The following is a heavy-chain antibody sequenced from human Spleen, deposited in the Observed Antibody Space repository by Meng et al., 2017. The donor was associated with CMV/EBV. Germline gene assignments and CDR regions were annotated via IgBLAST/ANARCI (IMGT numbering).Heavy chain of an antibody. CDR3: ARECYDSSGYYGLDV. Sequence: GGSLRLSCEASGFNFDDHGMSWVRQTPGKGLEWVSGINWNGGNTGYVDSVKGRFTISRDNAKNPLYLQMNSLRVEDTALYYCARECYDSSGYYGLDVWGQGTTVTVSS. D-gene: IGHD3-22*01. J-gene: IGHJ6*02. CDR1: GFNFDDHG. CDR2: INWNGGNT. V-gene: IGHV3-20*04.